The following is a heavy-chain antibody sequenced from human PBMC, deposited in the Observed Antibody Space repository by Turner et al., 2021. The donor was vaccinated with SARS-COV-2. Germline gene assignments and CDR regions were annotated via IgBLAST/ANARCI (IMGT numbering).Heavy chain of an antibody. D-gene: IGHD6-19*01. CDR3: ATVFAVAGLSCGMDV. V-gene: IGHV1-24*01. CDR1: GYTLSELS. J-gene: IGHJ6*02. CDR2: FDPEDVKT. Sequence: QVQLVQAGAEVKKPGASVKAPCKVSGYTLSELSMHWVRQAPGKGLEWMGGFDPEDVKTIYAQKFQGRFTMTEDTSTDTAYMELSSLRSEDTAVYYCATVFAVAGLSCGMDVWGQGTTVTVSS.